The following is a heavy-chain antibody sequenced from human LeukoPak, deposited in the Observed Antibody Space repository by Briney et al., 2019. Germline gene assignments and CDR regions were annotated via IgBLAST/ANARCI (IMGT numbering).Heavy chain of an antibody. Sequence: GGSLRLSCEASGXTFSSYSMNWVRQAPGKGLEWLSYIRSSGSTMYYADSVKGRFTISRDNAKNSLYLQMNSLRDEDTAVYYCVREGGSGSYSAYWGQGTLVTVSS. CDR1: GXTFSSYS. CDR3: VREGGSGSYSAY. CDR2: IRSSGSTM. V-gene: IGHV3-48*02. D-gene: IGHD3-10*01. J-gene: IGHJ4*02.